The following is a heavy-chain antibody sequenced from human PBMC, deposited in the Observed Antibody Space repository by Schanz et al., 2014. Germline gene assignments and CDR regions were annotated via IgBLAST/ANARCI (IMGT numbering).Heavy chain of an antibody. CDR1: GGTFSSDT. V-gene: IGHV1-46*01. D-gene: IGHD3-10*01. CDR2: INPSGGST. CDR3: ARAKRFGDMDV. J-gene: IGHJ6*02. Sequence: QVQLVQSGAEVKKPGSSVKVSCKASGGTFSSDTFSWVRQAPGQGLEWMGMINPSGGSTTYAQKFQGRVTMTRDTSTSTVYMELRNLRSDDTAVYYCARAKRFGDMDVWGQGTTVTVSS.